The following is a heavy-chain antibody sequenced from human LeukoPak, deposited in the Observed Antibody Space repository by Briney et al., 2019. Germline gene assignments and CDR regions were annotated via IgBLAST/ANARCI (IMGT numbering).Heavy chain of an antibody. CDR1: GGSLSGYY. D-gene: IGHD5-24*01. V-gene: IGHV4-34*01. Sequence: SETLSLTCAVYGGSLSGYYWTWIRQPPGKGLEWIGEIKESEATNYNASLKSRVTISIDTSKNQFSLKLTSVTAADTAVYYCAREGVRNVHNPLGYWGQGTLVTVRS. J-gene: IGHJ4*02. CDR3: AREGVRNVHNPLGY. CDR2: IKESEAT.